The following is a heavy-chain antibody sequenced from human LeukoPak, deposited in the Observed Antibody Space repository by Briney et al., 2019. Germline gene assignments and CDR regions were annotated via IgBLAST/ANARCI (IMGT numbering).Heavy chain of an antibody. J-gene: IGHJ4*02. CDR1: GFTFDDYG. CDR2: INWNGGST. D-gene: IGHD5-18*01. Sequence: GGSLRLSCAASGFTFDDYGMSWVRQAPGKGLEWVSGINWNGGSTGYADSVKGRFTISRDNAKNSLYLQMNNLRVEDTAVYYCARDQPIGYNYGYPFDNWGQGTLVTVSS. V-gene: IGHV3-20*04. CDR3: ARDQPIGYNYGYPFDN.